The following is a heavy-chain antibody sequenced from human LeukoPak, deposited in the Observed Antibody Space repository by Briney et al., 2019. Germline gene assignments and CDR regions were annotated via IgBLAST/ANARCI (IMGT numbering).Heavy chain of an antibody. Sequence: GGSLRLSCAASGFSFSDYHMSWIRQAPGKGLEWVSYISSSSSYRDYADSVKGRFTISRDNARNSLYLQMNSLRAEDTAVYYCARDLYDSGGYSSPIDYWGQGTLVTVSS. CDR3: ARDLYDSGGYSSPIDY. D-gene: IGHD3-22*01. CDR2: ISSSSSYR. CDR1: GFSFSDYH. J-gene: IGHJ4*02. V-gene: IGHV3-11*06.